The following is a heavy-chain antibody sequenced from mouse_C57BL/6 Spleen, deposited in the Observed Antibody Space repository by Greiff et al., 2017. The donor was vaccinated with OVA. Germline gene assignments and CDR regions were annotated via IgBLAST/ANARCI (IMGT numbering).Heavy chain of an antibody. CDR3: ARSRTGYFDD. Sequence: QVQLQQPGAELVRPGSSVKLSCKASGYTFTSYWMHWVKQRPIQGLEWIGNIDPSDSETHYNQKFKGKATLTVDKSSSTAYMQLSSLTSEDSAVYYCARSRTGYFDDWGQGTTLTVSS. J-gene: IGHJ2*01. V-gene: IGHV1-52*01. CDR2: IDPSDSET. CDR1: GYTFTSYW.